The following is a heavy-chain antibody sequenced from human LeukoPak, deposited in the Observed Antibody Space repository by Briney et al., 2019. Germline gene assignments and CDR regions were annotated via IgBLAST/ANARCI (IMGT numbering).Heavy chain of an antibody. CDR2: IYHSGST. V-gene: IGHV4-30-2*01. CDR1: GGSISSGGYS. CDR3: ARGYSSLNWFDP. J-gene: IGHJ5*02. Sequence: PSETLSLTCAVSGGSISSGGYSWSWIRQPPGKGLEWIGYIYHSGSTYYNPSLKSRVTISVDRSKNQFSLKLSSVTAADTAVYCCARGYSSLNWFDPWGQGTLVTVSS. D-gene: IGHD6-13*01.